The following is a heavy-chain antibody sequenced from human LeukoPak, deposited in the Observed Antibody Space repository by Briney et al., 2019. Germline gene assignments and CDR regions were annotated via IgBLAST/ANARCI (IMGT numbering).Heavy chain of an antibody. CDR1: GGSITSGSHY. CDR3: ARGSSYAFDI. CDR2: IYTSGST. J-gene: IGHJ3*02. Sequence: SETLSLTCTVSGGSITSGSHYRSWIRQPAGKGLEWIGRIYTSGSTNYNPSLKSRVTISVDTSKNQFSLKLSSVTAADTAVYYCARGSSYAFDIWGQGTMVTVSS. D-gene: IGHD6-6*01. V-gene: IGHV4-61*02.